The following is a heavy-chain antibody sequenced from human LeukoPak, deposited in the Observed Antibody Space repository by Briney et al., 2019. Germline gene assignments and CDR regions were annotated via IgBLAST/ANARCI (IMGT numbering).Heavy chain of an antibody. D-gene: IGHD3-3*01. J-gene: IGHJ4*02. CDR3: ARRAVRIEWNYFDN. CDR2: FYPSDSAT. Sequence: GSLKISCTVSGYSFTSYWIGWVRQMPGKGLEWMGIFYPSDSATRYTPSFQGQVTFSADKSISTPYLQWSSLKASHTAMYYSARRAVRIEWNYFDNSGQGTLVTVSS. CDR1: GYSFTSYW. V-gene: IGHV5-51*01.